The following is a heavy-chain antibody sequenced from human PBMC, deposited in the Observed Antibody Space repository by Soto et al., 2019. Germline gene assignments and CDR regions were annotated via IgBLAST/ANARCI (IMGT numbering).Heavy chain of an antibody. CDR3: AKDHRITIFGVVISYYYYYYMDV. CDR2: ISYDGSNK. J-gene: IGHJ6*03. CDR1: GFTFSSYG. V-gene: IGHV3-30*18. Sequence: QVQLVESGGGVVQPGRSLRLSCAASGFTFSSYGMHWVRQAPGKGLEWVAVISYDGSNKYYADSVKGRFTISRDNSKIPLYLQMNSLRAEDTAVYYCAKDHRITIFGVVISYYYYYYMDVWGKGTTVTVSS. D-gene: IGHD3-3*01.